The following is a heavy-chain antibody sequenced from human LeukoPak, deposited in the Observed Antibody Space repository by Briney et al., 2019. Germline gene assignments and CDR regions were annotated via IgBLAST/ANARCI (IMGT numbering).Heavy chain of an antibody. J-gene: IGHJ4*02. V-gene: IGHV4-59*12. CDR1: GGSISSYY. CDR2: IYYSGST. D-gene: IGHD3-3*01. CDR3: ARGTYDFWSGYQNSNFDY. Sequence: SETLSLTCTVSGGSISSYYWSWIRQPPGKGLEWIGYIYYSGSTNYNPSLKSRVTISVDTSKNQFSLKLSSVTAADTAVYYCARGTYDFWSGYQNSNFDYWGQGTLVTVSS.